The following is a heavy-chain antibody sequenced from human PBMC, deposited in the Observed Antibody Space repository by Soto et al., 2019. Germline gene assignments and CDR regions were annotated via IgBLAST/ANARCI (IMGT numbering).Heavy chain of an antibody. J-gene: IGHJ5*02. V-gene: IGHV4-59*01. CDR3: ARAPMRVGIAAAGTNWFDP. D-gene: IGHD6-13*01. Sequence: SETLSLTCTVSGGSISSYYWSWIRQPPGKGLEWIGYIYYSGSTNYNPSLKSRVTISVDTSKNQFSLKLSSVTAADTAVYYCARAPMRVGIAAAGTNWFDPWGQGTLVTVSS. CDR1: GGSISSYY. CDR2: IYYSGST.